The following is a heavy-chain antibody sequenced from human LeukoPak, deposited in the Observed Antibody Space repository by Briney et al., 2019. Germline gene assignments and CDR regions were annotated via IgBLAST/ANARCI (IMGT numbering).Heavy chain of an antibody. J-gene: IGHJ3*02. CDR2: IYTSGST. V-gene: IGHV4-4*07. Sequence: SETLSLTCSVSGGSINNYYWTWIRQPAGKGLEWIGRIYTSGSTNYNPSLKSRVTMSVDTSKNQFSLKLSSVTAADTAVYYCARDYFTRYCSGGSCYFDAFDIWGQGTMVTVSS. CDR1: GGSINNYY. CDR3: ARDYFTRYCSGGSCYFDAFDI. D-gene: IGHD2-15*01.